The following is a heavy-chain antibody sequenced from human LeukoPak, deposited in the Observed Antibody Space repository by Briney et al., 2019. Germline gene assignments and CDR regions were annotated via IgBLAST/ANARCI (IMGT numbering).Heavy chain of an antibody. V-gene: IGHV3-21*01. Sequence: GGSLRLSCAASGFTFSSYSMNWVRQAPGKGLEWVSSISSSSSYIYYADPVKRRFTISRENAKNSLYLQMNSLRAEDTAVYYCARFGSSVRYYYYGMDVWGQGTTVTVSS. CDR1: GFTFSSYS. D-gene: IGHD6-6*01. J-gene: IGHJ6*02. CDR2: ISSSSSYI. CDR3: ARFGSSVRYYYYGMDV.